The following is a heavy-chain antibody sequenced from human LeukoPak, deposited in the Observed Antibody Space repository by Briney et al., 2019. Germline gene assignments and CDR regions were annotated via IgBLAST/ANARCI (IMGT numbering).Heavy chain of an antibody. V-gene: IGHV4-4*07. CDR3: AREGRYGDYEGY. D-gene: IGHD4-17*01. J-gene: IGHJ4*02. CDR1: GASLNSYY. CDR2: IYSGGST. Sequence: PSETLSLTCTVSGASLNSYYWSWIRQPAGKGLELIGRIYSGGSTNYNPSLKSRVTLSVDTSKNQFSLRLSSLTVADTAVYYCAREGRYGDYEGYWGQGTLVTVSS.